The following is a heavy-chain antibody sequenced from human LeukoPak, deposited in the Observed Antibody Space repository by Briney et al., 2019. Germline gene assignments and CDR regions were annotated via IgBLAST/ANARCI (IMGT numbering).Heavy chain of an antibody. J-gene: IGHJ6*02. CDR2: MNPNSGNT. CDR3: SCSSSLQYYYYYGMDV. Sequence: ASVKVSCKASGYTFTSYDINWVRQATGQGLEWMGWMNPNSGNTGYAQKFQGRVTMTRNTSISTAYMELSSLRSEDTAVYCCSCSSSLQYYYYYGMDVWGQGTTVTVSS. D-gene: IGHD2-2*01. CDR1: GYTFTSYD. V-gene: IGHV1-8*01.